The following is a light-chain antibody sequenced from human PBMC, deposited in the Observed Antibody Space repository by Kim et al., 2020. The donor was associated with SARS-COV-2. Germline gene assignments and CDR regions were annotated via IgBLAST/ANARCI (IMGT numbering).Light chain of an antibody. CDR1: QVISNY. Sequence: ASVGDGVTITCRANQVISNYLAWYQQKPGKPPKLLIYDASALPSGVPSRFSGSRSGTDFTLTVTSLQTEDVATYYCQQYNSAPWTFGQGTKVDIK. CDR3: QQYNSAPWT. V-gene: IGKV1-27*01. CDR2: DAS. J-gene: IGKJ1*01.